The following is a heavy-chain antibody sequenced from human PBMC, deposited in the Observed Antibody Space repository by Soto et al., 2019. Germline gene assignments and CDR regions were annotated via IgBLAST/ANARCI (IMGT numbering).Heavy chain of an antibody. D-gene: IGHD6-19*01. J-gene: IGHJ5*02. Sequence: SETLSLTCAVYGGSLSGYYWSWIRQPPGKGLEWIGEINHSGSTNYNPSLKSRVTISVDTSKNQFSLKLSSVTAADTAVYYCARKYRSGWYDGVQMAYNWFDPWGQGTLVTVSS. CDR3: ARKYRSGWYDGVQMAYNWFDP. V-gene: IGHV4-34*01. CDR1: GGSLSGYY. CDR2: INHSGST.